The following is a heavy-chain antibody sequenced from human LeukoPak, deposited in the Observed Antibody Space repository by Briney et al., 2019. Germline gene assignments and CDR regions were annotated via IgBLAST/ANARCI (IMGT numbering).Heavy chain of an antibody. CDR3: TRYDSSRFDP. CDR1: GFTFSGYV. D-gene: IGHD3-3*01. J-gene: IGHJ5*02. CDR2: IAYDGSRK. V-gene: IGHV3-30*03. Sequence: PGKSLGLSCAGPGFTFSGYVMHWVRQAPGKGLEWVTGIAYDGSRKHSADSVKGRFTISRDNSRNTVDLQMNSLRVEDTAVYHCTRYDSSRFDPLGQGTLVIVSS.